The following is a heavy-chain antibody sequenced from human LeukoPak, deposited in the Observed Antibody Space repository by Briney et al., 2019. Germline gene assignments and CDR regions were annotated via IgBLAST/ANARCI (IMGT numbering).Heavy chain of an antibody. V-gene: IGHV4-38-2*02. CDR1: GYSISSGYY. D-gene: IGHD1-26*01. CDR3: ARGVDPGGSKGDTYYYYGMDV. Sequence: SETLSLTCTVSGYSISSGYYWGWIRQPPGKGLEWIGSIYHSGSTYYNPSLKSRVTISVDTSKNQFSLKLSSVTAADTAVYYCARGVDPGGSKGDTYYYYGMDVWGQGTTVTVSS. CDR2: IYHSGST. J-gene: IGHJ6*02.